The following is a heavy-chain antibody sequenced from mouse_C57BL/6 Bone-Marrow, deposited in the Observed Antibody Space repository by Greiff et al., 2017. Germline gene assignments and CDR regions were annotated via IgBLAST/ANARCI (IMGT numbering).Heavy chain of an antibody. D-gene: IGHD6-5*01. Sequence: QVHVKQPGAELVKPGASVKMSCKASGYTFTSYWITWVKQRPGQGLEWIGDIYPGSGSTNYNEKFKSKATLTVDTSSSTAYMQLSSLTSEDSAVYYCAREGAYVYAMDYWGQGTSVTVSS. J-gene: IGHJ4*01. CDR3: AREGAYVYAMDY. V-gene: IGHV1-55*01. CDR1: GYTFTSYW. CDR2: IYPGSGST.